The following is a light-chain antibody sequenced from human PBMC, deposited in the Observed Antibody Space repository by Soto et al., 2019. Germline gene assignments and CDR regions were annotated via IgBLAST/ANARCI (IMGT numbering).Light chain of an antibody. Sequence: QAVVTQPASVSGCPGQSIAISCTGTSSDVGGYSYVSWYQQQPGKAPKLVISDVSNRPSGVSDRFSGSKSGNTASLTISGLQTEDEADYYCASYTTSSTYVFGTGTKLTVL. J-gene: IGLJ1*01. CDR2: DVS. CDR1: SSDVGGYSY. V-gene: IGLV2-14*01. CDR3: ASYTTSSTYV.